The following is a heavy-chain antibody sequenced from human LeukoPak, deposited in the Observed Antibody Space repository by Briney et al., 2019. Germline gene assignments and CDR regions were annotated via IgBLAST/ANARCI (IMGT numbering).Heavy chain of an antibody. D-gene: IGHD3-10*01. CDR2: ISSSGSTI. CDR1: GFAFSSYE. CDR3: ARDGSGSSYMDV. V-gene: IGHV3-48*03. J-gene: IGHJ6*03. Sequence: GGSLRLSCAASGFAFSSYEMNWVRQAPGKGLEWVSYISSSGSTIYYADSVKGRFTISRDNAKNSLYLQMNSLRAEDTAVYYCARDGSGSSYMDVWGKGTTVTVSS.